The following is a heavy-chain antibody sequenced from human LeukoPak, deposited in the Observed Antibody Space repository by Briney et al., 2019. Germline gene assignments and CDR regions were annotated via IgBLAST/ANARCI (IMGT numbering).Heavy chain of an antibody. CDR2: ISGSDGST. Sequence: GGSLRLSCAASGFTFSSYAMTWVRQAPGKGLEWVSSISGSDGSTYYADSVKGRFTISRDNSKNTLYLQMNSLRAEDTAVYYCAYMRGLYYGIDYWGQGTLVTVSS. J-gene: IGHJ4*02. CDR3: AYMRGLYYGIDY. CDR1: GFTFSSYA. D-gene: IGHD3-10*01. V-gene: IGHV3-23*01.